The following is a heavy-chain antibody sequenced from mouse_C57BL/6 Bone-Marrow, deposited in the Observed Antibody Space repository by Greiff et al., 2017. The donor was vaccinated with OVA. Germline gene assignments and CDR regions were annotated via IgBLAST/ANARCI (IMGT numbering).Heavy chain of an antibody. D-gene: IGHD1-1*01. CDR3: ARSHYYGSSYDD. V-gene: IGHV1-42*01. CDR1: GYSFTGYY. Sequence: EVQLQQSGPELVKPGASVKISCKASGYSFTGYYMNWVKQSPEKSLEWIGEFNPSTGGTTYNQKFKAKATLTVDKSSSTAYMQLKSLTSEDSAVYYCARSHYYGSSYDDWGKGTTLTVSS. CDR2: FNPSTGGT. J-gene: IGHJ2*01.